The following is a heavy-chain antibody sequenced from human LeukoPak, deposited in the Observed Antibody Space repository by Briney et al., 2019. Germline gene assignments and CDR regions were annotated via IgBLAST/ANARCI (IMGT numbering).Heavy chain of an antibody. D-gene: IGHD1-26*01. Sequence: GASVKVPCKASGYTFTSYYMHWVRQAPGLGLEWMGIINPSGGSTSYAQKFQGRVTMTRDTSTSTVYMELSSLRSEDTAVYYCARVILGARAFDYWGQGTLVTVSS. J-gene: IGHJ4*02. CDR1: GYTFTSYY. CDR2: INPSGGST. V-gene: IGHV1-46*01. CDR3: ARVILGARAFDY.